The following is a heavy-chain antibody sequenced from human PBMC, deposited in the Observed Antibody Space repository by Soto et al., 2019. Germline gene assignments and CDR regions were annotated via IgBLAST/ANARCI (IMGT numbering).Heavy chain of an antibody. Sequence: SETLSLTCTVSGGSISSYYWSWIRQPPGKGLEWIGYIYYSGSTNYNPSLKSRVAISVDTSKNQFSLKLSPVTAADTAVYYCARGTLRGGGTPDYYYYYGMDVWGQGTTVTVSS. D-gene: IGHD1-7*01. J-gene: IGHJ6*02. CDR3: ARGTLRGGGTPDYYYYYGMDV. CDR2: IYYSGST. V-gene: IGHV4-59*01. CDR1: GGSISSYY.